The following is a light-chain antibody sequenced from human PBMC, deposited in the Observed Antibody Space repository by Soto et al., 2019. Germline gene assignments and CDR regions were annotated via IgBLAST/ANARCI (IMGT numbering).Light chain of an antibody. CDR3: LQHNSYPPA. J-gene: IGKJ1*01. Sequence: EIPLTQSPSSLAASVGDRLTLTCRASRNVSIYLNWFQQKPGKVPKRLIYAASSLQSGVPSRFSGSGSGTEFTLTISSLQPEDFATYYCLQHNSYPPAFGQGTKVDIK. V-gene: IGKV1-17*03. CDR2: AAS. CDR1: RNVSIY.